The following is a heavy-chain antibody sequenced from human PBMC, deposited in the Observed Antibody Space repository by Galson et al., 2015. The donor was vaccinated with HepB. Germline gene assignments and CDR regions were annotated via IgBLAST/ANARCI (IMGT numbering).Heavy chain of an antibody. J-gene: IGHJ6*02. CDR2: INPNSGGT. D-gene: IGHD1-1*01. Sequence: SVKVSCKASGYTFTGYYMHWVRQAPGQGLEWMGWINPNSGGTNYAQKFQGRVTMTRDTSISTAYMELSRLRSDDTAAYYCAREVELERRAIYYYYGMDVWGQGTTVTVSS. CDR1: GYTFTGYY. CDR3: AREVELERRAIYYYYGMDV. V-gene: IGHV1-2*02.